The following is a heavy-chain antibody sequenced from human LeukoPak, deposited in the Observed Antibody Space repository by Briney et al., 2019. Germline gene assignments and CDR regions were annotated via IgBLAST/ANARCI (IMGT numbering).Heavy chain of an antibody. J-gene: IGHJ4*02. CDR3: ARAGDSSDYGDY. CDR1: GGSFSGYY. V-gene: IGHV4-34*01. D-gene: IGHD3-22*01. Sequence: SETLSPTCAVYGGSFSGYYWSWIRQPPGKGLEWIGEINHSGSTNYNPSLKSRVTISVDTSKNQFSLKLSSVTAAATAVYYCARAGDSSDYGDYWSQGTLVTVSS. CDR2: INHSGST.